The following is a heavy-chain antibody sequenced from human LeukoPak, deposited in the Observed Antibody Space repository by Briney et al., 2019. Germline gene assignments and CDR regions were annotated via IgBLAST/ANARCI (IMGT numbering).Heavy chain of an antibody. CDR1: GFTFSSYA. Sequence: PGGSLRLSCAASGFTFSSYAMHWVRQAPGKGLEWVAVISYDGSNKYYADSVKGRFTISRDNSKNTLYLQMNSLRAEDTAVYYCARVRWVAGQIYYYYYGMDVWGQGTTVTVSS. V-gene: IGHV3-30-3*01. J-gene: IGHJ6*02. CDR2: ISYDGSNK. CDR3: ARVRWVAGQIYYYYYGMDV. D-gene: IGHD6-19*01.